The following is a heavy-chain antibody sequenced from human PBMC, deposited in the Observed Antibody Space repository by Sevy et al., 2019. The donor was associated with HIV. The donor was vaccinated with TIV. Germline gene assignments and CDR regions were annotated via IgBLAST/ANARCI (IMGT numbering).Heavy chain of an antibody. Sequence: SDTLSLTCTVSGVSISSSSYDWGWIRQPPGKGLEWIASFFFTGSTYYNPSLKSRVTISVDTSNNQFSLKLNSVTAADTALYYCARQGGLVDRAFDYWGQGTLVTVSS. V-gene: IGHV4-39*01. J-gene: IGHJ4*02. CDR1: GVSISSSSYD. CDR3: ARQGGLVDRAFDY. CDR2: FFFTGST. D-gene: IGHD3-10*01.